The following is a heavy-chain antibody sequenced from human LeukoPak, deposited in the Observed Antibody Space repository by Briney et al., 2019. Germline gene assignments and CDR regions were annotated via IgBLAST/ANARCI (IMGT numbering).Heavy chain of an antibody. Sequence: GGSLRLSCAASGFTFSSYAMNWVRQAPGKGLEWVSTISGSGSSTYYADSVKGRFTISRDNSKNTLYLQMNSLRAEDTVIYYCAKVKVAAAGYDYWGQGTLVTVSS. V-gene: IGHV3-23*01. CDR2: ISGSGSST. D-gene: IGHD6-13*01. J-gene: IGHJ4*02. CDR3: AKVKVAAAGYDY. CDR1: GFTFSSYA.